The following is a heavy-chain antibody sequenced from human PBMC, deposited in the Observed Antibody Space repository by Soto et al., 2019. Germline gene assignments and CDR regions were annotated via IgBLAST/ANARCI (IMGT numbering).Heavy chain of an antibody. CDR1: GGTFSTYT. J-gene: IGHJ5*02. D-gene: IGHD4-4*01. CDR3: AGDPDSHYNDSHASSYP. CDR2: IIPIIGII. V-gene: IGHV1-69*04. Sequence: KKPGSSVKVSCKASGGTFSTYTITWVRQAPGQGLEWMGRIIPIIGIINYAQKFQGRVTXXXXKFTGTAYMELTGLRSDDTAVYYCAGDPDSHYNDSHASSYPWGQGTLVTVSS.